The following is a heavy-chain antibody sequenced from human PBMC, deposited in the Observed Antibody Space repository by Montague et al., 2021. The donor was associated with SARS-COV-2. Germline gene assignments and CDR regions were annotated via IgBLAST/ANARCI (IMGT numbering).Heavy chain of an antibody. CDR3: ARSPYRTTYLNGMDV. Sequence: SETLSLTCTVSGDSISTGEYHWIWIRQVPGKGLEWIGYIYTLGSTSYNPSLKSRVTISMDTSKNQLSLKLSSVTAADTAVYFCARSPYRTTYLNGMDVWGQGTTVTVSS. J-gene: IGHJ6*02. CDR1: GDSISTGEYH. V-gene: IGHV4-61*08. CDR2: IYTLGST. D-gene: IGHD1-14*01.